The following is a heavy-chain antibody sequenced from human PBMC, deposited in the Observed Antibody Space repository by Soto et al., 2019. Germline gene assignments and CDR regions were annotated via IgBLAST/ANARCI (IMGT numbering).Heavy chain of an antibody. V-gene: IGHV3-23*01. J-gene: IGHJ4*02. CDR1: GFNFRSYA. CDR3: ARGDPYGSGSYYLDY. D-gene: IGHD3-10*01. Sequence: GGSLRLSCAASGFNFRSYAMTWVRQAPGKGLEWVSGISGSSRSTDYADSVKGRFTISRDNAKNTLYLQMNSLRAEDTAVYYCARGDPYGSGSYYLDYWGQGTLVTVSS. CDR2: ISGSSRST.